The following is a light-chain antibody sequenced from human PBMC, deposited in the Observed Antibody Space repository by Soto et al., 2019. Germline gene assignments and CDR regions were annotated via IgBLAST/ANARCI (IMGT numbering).Light chain of an antibody. Sequence: QSVLTQPPSVSGAPGQRVTISCTGSSSNIGAGYDVHWYQRFPGTAPKLLIYVNNNRPSGVPDRFSGSKSGTSASLAITGLQAEDEADYYCQSYDSSLSGYVFGTGTKLTVL. CDR2: VNN. V-gene: IGLV1-40*01. J-gene: IGLJ1*01. CDR1: SSNIGAGYD. CDR3: QSYDSSLSGYV.